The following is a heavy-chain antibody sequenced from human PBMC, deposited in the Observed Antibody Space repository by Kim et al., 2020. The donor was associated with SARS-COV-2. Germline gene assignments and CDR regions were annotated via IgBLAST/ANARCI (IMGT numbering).Heavy chain of an antibody. V-gene: IGHV4-34*01. CDR3: ARDRRVLRYFDWLLYFDY. D-gene: IGHD3-9*01. J-gene: IGHJ4*02. Sequence: KSRVTISVDTSKNQFSLKLSSVTAADTAVYYCARDRRVLRYFDWLLYFDYWGQGTLVTVSS.